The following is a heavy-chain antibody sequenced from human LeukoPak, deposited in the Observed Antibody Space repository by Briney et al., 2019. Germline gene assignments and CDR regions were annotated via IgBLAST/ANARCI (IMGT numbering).Heavy chain of an antibody. V-gene: IGHV4-39*01. CDR1: GVSISSSSYY. D-gene: IGHD1-26*01. CDR3: ASRGSYYLFDY. CDR2: IYYSGST. J-gene: IGHJ4*02. Sequence: SETLSLTCTVSGVSISSSSYYWGWIRQPPGKGLEWIGSIYYSGSTYYNPSLKSRVTISVDTSKNQFSLKLSSVTAADTAGYYCASRGSYYLFDYWGQGTLVTVSS.